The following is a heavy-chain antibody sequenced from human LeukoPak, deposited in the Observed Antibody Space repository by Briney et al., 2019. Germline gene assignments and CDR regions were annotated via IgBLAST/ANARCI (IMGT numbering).Heavy chain of an antibody. V-gene: IGHV4-59*11. Sequence: SETLSLTCTVSGVSINSHYCSWIRQPPGKGLEWIGFIYDSGSANYKSSLKSRVTMTVDTSKNQFSLKLNSVTAADTAVYYCARVLQNYYHMDVWGKGTTVTVSS. CDR2: IYDSGSA. CDR3: ARVLQNYYHMDV. D-gene: IGHD3-3*01. CDR1: GVSINSHY. J-gene: IGHJ6*03.